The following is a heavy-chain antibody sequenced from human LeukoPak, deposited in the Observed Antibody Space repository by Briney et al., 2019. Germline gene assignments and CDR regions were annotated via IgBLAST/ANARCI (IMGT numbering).Heavy chain of an antibody. Sequence: ASVKVSCKASGYTFTSYYMHWVRQAPGQGLEWMGVINPSGGSTSYAQKFQGRVTMTRDMSTSTVYMELSSLRSEDTAVYYCARALAAAGTGFDYWGQGTLVTVSS. CDR2: INPSGGST. CDR3: ARALAAAGTGFDY. D-gene: IGHD6-13*01. J-gene: IGHJ4*02. V-gene: IGHV1-46*01. CDR1: GYTFTSYY.